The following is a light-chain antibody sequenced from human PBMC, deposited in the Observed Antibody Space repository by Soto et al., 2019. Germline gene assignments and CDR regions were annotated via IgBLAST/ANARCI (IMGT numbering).Light chain of an antibody. CDR1: QSISSW. V-gene: IGKV1-5*01. CDR3: QQYNSYSRLT. Sequence: DIQMTQSPSTLSASVGDRVTITCRASQSISSWLAWYQQKPGKAPKLLIYDASSLESGVPSRFSGRGSGTEFTLTISSLQPDDFATYYCQQYNSYSRLTFGGGTKVEIK. CDR2: DAS. J-gene: IGKJ4*01.